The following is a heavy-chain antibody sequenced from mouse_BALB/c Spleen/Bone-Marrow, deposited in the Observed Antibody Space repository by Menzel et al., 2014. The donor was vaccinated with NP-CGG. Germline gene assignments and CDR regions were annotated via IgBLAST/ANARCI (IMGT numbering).Heavy chain of an antibody. CDR3: SSFMSAWYFDV. V-gene: IGHV14-3*02. Sequence: VHVKQSGAELVKPGASVKLSCTASGFNIKDTYMHWVKQRPEQGLEWIGRIDPANGNTKYDPKFQGKATITADTSSNTAYLQLSSLTSEDTALSFFSSFMSAWYFDVWGAGTTVTVSS. CDR2: IDPANGNT. D-gene: IGHD1-1*01. J-gene: IGHJ1*01. CDR1: GFNIKDTY.